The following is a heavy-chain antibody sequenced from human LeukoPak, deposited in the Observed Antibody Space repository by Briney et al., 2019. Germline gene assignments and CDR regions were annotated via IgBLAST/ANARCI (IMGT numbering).Heavy chain of an antibody. V-gene: IGHV3-48*03. CDR3: ASEPTDPIDY. J-gene: IGHJ4*02. CDR2: ISSSGSTI. Sequence: GGSLRLSCAASGFTFSSYEMNWVRQAPGKGLEWVSYISSSGSTIYYADSVTGRFTISRDNAKNSLYLQMNSLRAEDTAVYYCASEPTDPIDYWGQGTLVAVSS. CDR1: GFTFSSYE.